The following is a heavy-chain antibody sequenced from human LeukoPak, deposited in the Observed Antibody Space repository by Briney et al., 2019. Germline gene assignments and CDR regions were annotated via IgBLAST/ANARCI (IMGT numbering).Heavy chain of an antibody. Sequence: SETLSLTCAVYGGSFSGYYWSWIRQPPGKGLGWIGEINHSGSTNYNPSLKSRVTISVDTSKNQFSLKLSSVTAADTAVYYCARGLRGSGSYYSYYYYYMDVRGKGTTVTVSS. D-gene: IGHD3-10*01. J-gene: IGHJ6*03. CDR3: ARGLRGSGSYYSYYYYYMDV. CDR2: INHSGST. CDR1: GGSFSGYY. V-gene: IGHV4-34*01.